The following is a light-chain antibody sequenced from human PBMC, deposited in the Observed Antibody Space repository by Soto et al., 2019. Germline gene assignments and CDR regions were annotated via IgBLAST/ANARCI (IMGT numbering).Light chain of an antibody. CDR2: EVS. CDR3: SSYTSSSTRV. V-gene: IGLV2-14*03. J-gene: IGLJ1*01. CDR1: SSDVGAYDF. Sequence: QSVLTQPASVSGSPGQSITISCTGTSSDVGAYDFVSRYQQHPDKAPKLMIYEVSNRPSGVSNRFSGSKSVNTATLTISGLQAEDEADYYCSSYTSSSTRVFGTGTKVTVL.